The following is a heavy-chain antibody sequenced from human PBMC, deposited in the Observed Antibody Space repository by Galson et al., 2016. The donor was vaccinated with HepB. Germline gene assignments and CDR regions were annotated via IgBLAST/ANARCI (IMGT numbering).Heavy chain of an antibody. CDR2: IYSGAST. CDR3: ARLRRPTGYFRSVSLYRPAAFDC. D-gene: IGHD2-2*01. V-gene: IGHV3-53*01. CDR1: GFSVSDNY. J-gene: IGHJ4*02. Sequence: SLRLSCAASGFSVSDNYMSWVRQAPGKGLEWVSVIYSGASTFYSDSVKGRFTISRDNSKTTLFLQMNSLSAEDTAVYYCARLRRPTGYFRSVSLYRPAAFDCWGQGTLVIVSS.